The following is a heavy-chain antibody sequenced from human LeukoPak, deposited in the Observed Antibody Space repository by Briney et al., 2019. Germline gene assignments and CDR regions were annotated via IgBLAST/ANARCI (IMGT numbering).Heavy chain of an antibody. V-gene: IGHV3-23*01. CDR3: ARTKSSGPLDY. D-gene: IGHD1-14*01. CDR2: ISGSGGST. CDR1: GFTFSSYA. J-gene: IGHJ4*02. Sequence: GGSLRLSCAASGFTFSSYAMSWVRQAPGKGLEWVSLISGSGGSTYYADSVKGRFTISRDNSKNTLYLQMNSLRAEDTAVYYCARTKSSGPLDYWGQGTLVTVSS.